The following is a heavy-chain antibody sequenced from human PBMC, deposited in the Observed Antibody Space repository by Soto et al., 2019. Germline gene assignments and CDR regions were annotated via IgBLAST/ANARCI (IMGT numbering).Heavy chain of an antibody. V-gene: IGHV1-18*01. Sequence: ASLKVSCKASGYTFTSYGISWARQAPGQGLEWMGWISAYNGNTNYAQKLQGRVTMTTDTSTSTAYMELRSLRSDDTAVYYCATYSGSVDFDYWGQGTLVTVSS. CDR3: ATYSGSVDFDY. CDR2: ISAYNGNT. CDR1: GYTFTSYG. J-gene: IGHJ4*02. D-gene: IGHD1-26*01.